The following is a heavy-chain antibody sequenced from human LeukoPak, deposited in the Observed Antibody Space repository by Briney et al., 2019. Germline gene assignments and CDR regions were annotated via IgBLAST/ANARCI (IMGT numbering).Heavy chain of an antibody. CDR1: GFTFSSYW. J-gene: IGHJ6*02. CDR3: ARDWTEPEQWLVRHNNYGMDV. V-gene: IGHV3-7*03. D-gene: IGHD6-19*01. Sequence: GGSLRLSCAASGFTFSSYWMSWVRQAPGKGLERVANIKQDGSEKYYVDSVKGRFTISRDNAKNSLYLQMNSLRAEDTAVYYCARDWTEPEQWLVRHNNYGMDVWGQGTTVTVSS. CDR2: IKQDGSEK.